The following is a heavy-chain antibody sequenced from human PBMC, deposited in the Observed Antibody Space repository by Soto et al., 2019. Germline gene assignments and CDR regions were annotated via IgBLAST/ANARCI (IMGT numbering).Heavy chain of an antibody. J-gene: IGHJ4*02. CDR3: GSLYYYDSEGYFDY. Sequence: EVQLVESGGGLVQPGGSLRLSCAASGFTVSSNYMSWVRQAPGKGLEWVSVIYSGGSTYYADSVKGRFTISRDNSKNTLYLQLSSLGAEDTAVYYCGSLYYYDSEGYFDYWGQGTLVTVSS. V-gene: IGHV3-66*01. CDR1: GFTVSSNY. CDR2: IYSGGST. D-gene: IGHD3-22*01.